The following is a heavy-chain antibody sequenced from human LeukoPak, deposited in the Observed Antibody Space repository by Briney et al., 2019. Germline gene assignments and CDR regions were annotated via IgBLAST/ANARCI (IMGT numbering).Heavy chain of an antibody. Sequence: ASVRVSCKASGYTFTDYYIHWVRQAPGQGLEWMGWINPNSGGTNFAQKFQGRVTMTRDTSISTAYMELSSLRSDDSAFYYCARFKPGPSTYFDYWGQGTLVTVSS. V-gene: IGHV1-2*02. CDR1: GYTFTDYY. D-gene: IGHD7-27*01. CDR2: INPNSGGT. CDR3: ARFKPGPSTYFDY. J-gene: IGHJ4*02.